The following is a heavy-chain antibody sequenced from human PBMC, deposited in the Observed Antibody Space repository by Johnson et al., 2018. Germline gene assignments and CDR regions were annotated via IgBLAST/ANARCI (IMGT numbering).Heavy chain of an antibody. V-gene: IGHV3-30*03. CDR1: GFTFRNYG. J-gene: IGHJ6*03. CDR2: TSYDETNK. D-gene: IGHD1-1*01. Sequence: QLVESGGGVVQPGRSLRLSCAASGFTFRNYGMHWVRQAPGKGLEWVAATSYDETNKYYADAVRGRLTISSDNSKKPLNLQVNSLRAEDTAVYYWVRDSTYTSYMDVWGKGTTVTVAS. CDR3: VRDSTYTSYMDV.